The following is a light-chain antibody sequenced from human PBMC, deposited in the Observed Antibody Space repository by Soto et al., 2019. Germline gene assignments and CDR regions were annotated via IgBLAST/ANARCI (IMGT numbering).Light chain of an antibody. Sequence: EVVLTQSPGTLSLSPGERATLSCRASETVGSNYLAWYQQQPGQAPRLLIFDASSRATGIPDRFSGSGSGTELSLTISRLEHDDSAVYFCHHYGYGADTFGQGAKLEI. J-gene: IGKJ2*01. CDR1: ETVGSNY. CDR3: HHYGYGADT. V-gene: IGKV3-20*01. CDR2: DAS.